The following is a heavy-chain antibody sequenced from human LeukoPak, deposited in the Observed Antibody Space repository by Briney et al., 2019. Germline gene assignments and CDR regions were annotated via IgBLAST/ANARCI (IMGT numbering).Heavy chain of an antibody. Sequence: SETLSLTCTVSGGSISSSSYYWGWIRQPPGKGLEWIGSIYYSGSTYYTPSLKSRVTISVDTSKNQFSLKLSSVTAADTAVYYCARIRIAVAGLDYWGQGTLVTVSS. V-gene: IGHV4-39*01. D-gene: IGHD6-19*01. J-gene: IGHJ4*02. CDR3: ARIRIAVAGLDY. CDR2: IYYSGST. CDR1: GGSISSSSYY.